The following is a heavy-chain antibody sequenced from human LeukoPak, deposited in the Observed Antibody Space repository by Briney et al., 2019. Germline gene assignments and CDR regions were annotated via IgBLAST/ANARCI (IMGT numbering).Heavy chain of an antibody. CDR1: GFTFSDYY. Sequence: GGSLRLSCAASGFTFSDYYMTWVRQAPGKGLEWVANIKQDGSEKYYVDSVKGRFTISRDNAKNSLYLQMNSLRAEDTAVYYCARAGALLGNYFDYWGQGTLVTVSS. J-gene: IGHJ4*02. CDR3: ARAGALLGNYFDY. CDR2: IKQDGSEK. D-gene: IGHD3-10*01. V-gene: IGHV3-7*01.